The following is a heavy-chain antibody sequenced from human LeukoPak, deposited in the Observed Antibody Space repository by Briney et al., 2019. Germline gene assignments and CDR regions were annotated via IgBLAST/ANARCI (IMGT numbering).Heavy chain of an antibody. CDR1: GGSFSGYY. D-gene: IGHD1-26*01. J-gene: IGHJ4*02. CDR2: INHSGGT. Sequence: PSETLSLTCAVYGGSFSGYYWSWIRQPPGKGLEWIGEINHSGGTNYNPSLKSRVTISVDTSKKPFSLKLSSVTAADTAVYYCARVGSLGGATRRGYFDYWGQGTRVTVSS. CDR3: ARVGSLGGATRRGYFDY. V-gene: IGHV4-34*01.